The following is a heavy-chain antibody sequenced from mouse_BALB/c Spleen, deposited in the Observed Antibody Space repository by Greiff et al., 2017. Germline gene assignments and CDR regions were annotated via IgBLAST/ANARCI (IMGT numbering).Heavy chain of an antibody. CDR2: INPSNGGT. Sequence: QVQLQQPGAELVKPGASVKLSCKASGYTFTSYYMYWVKQRPGQGLEWIGGINPSNGGTNFNEKFKSKATLTVDKSSSTAYMQLSSLTSEDSAVYYCTRSYDGYYEAWFAYWGQGTLVTVSA. CDR3: TRSYDGYYEAWFAY. V-gene: IGHV1S81*02. D-gene: IGHD2-3*01. J-gene: IGHJ3*01. CDR1: GYTFTSYY.